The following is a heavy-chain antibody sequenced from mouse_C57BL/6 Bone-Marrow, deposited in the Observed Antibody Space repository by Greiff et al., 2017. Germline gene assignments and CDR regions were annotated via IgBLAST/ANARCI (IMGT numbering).Heavy chain of an antibody. V-gene: IGHV1-81*01. D-gene: IGHD1-1*01. CDR3: ARQRLRKRGYAMDY. J-gene: IGHJ4*01. Sequence: VQLQQSGAELARPGASVKLSCKASGYTFTSYGISWVKQRTGPGLEWIGEIYPRSGNTYYNEKFKGKATLTADKSYSTAYIELRSLTSEDSAVYFGARQRLRKRGYAMDYWGQGTSVTVAS. CDR2: IYPRSGNT. CDR1: GYTFTSYG.